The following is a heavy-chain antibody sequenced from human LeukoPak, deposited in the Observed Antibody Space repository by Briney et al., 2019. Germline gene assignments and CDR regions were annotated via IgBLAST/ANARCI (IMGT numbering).Heavy chain of an antibody. J-gene: IGHJ3*02. V-gene: IGHV5-51*01. Sequence: GESLKISCQGSEYTFTSSWIGWVRQMPGKGLEWMGGVFPGDSDTRYLPSFEGQVTISADKAINTAYLQWSSLKASDTAMYYCARHRGAKDGSDIWGQGTMVTVAS. CDR3: ARHRGAKDGSDI. CDR2: VFPGDSDT. CDR1: EYTFTSSW. D-gene: IGHD1-26*01.